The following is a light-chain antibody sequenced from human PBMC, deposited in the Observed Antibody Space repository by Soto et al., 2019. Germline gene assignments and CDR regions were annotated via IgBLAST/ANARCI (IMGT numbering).Light chain of an antibody. J-gene: IGKJ1*01. CDR2: DAS. CDR1: QEISNY. CDR3: QQYDNIPRT. V-gene: IGKV1-33*01. Sequence: DIQMTQSPSSLSASVGDRVTITCQASQEISNYLNWYQQKAGKAPKLLIYDASNLETGVPSRFSGSGSGTDFTFTISSLQPEDIAIYYCQQYDNIPRTFGQGTKVEIK.